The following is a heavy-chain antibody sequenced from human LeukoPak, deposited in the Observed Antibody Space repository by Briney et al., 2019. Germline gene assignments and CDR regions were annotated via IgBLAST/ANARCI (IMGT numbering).Heavy chain of an antibody. CDR2: IYHSGST. D-gene: IGHD2-8*01. Sequence: PSETLSLTCTASGGSISSSSYYWGWLRQSPGKGLEWIGYIYHSGSTYYNPSLKSRVTISVDRSKNQFSLKLSSVTAADTAVYYCARTNGWFDPWGQGTLVTVSS. J-gene: IGHJ5*02. V-gene: IGHV4-39*07. CDR1: GGSISSSSYY. CDR3: ARTNGWFDP.